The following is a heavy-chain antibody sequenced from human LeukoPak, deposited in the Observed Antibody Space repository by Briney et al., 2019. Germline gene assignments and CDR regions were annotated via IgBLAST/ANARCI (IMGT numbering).Heavy chain of an antibody. CDR1: GGSISSHY. V-gene: IGHV4-59*08. CDR2: IYYSGST. CDR3: ARMGDTAMVNYYYGMDV. Sequence: SETLSLTCTVSGGSISSHYWSWIRQPPGKGLEWIGYIYYSGSTNYNPSLKSRVTISVDTSKNQFSLKLSSVTAADTAVYYCARMGDTAMVNYYYGMDVWGQGTTVTVSS. J-gene: IGHJ6*02. D-gene: IGHD5-18*01.